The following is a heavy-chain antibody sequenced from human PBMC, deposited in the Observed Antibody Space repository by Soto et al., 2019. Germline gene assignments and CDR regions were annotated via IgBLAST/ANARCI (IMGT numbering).Heavy chain of an antibody. V-gene: IGHV3-33*01. CDR2: IWYDGSKT. D-gene: IGHD6-25*01. Sequence: QVQLVESGGGVVQPGRSLRPSCAASGYTFSSHGMHWVRQAPGKGLEWVAVIWYDGSKTYYAGSVKGRFTISRDDSKNTLYLEMNSLRAEDTAVYYCARDPASSMDVWGQGTTVIVSS. CDR1: GYTFSSHG. CDR3: ARDPASSMDV. J-gene: IGHJ6*02.